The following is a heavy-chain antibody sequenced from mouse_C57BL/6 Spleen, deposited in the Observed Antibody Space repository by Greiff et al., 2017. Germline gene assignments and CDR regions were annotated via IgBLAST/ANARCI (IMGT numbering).Heavy chain of an antibody. V-gene: IGHV1-59*01. J-gene: IGHJ3*01. D-gene: IGHD2-1*01. CDR3: ARSGDGTQFAY. CDR1: GYTFTSYW. Sequence: VQLQQPGAELVRPGTSVKLSCKASGYTFTSYWMHWVKQRPGQGLEWIGVIDPSDSYTNYNQKFKGKATLTVDKSSSTAYMQLSSLTSEDSAVYYCARSGDGTQFAYWGQGTLVTVSA. CDR2: IDPSDSYT.